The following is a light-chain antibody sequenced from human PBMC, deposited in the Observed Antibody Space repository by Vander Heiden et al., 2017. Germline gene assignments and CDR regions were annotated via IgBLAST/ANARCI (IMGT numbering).Light chain of an antibody. J-gene: IGKJ2*01. Sequence: IQLTQSPSSLSASVGDRVTITCRASQSISSYLNWYQQKPGKAPKLLIYAASSMESGIPARFSGSGSGTDFTLTISSLQPEDFAIYYCQQSYSTPHTFGQGTKLEIK. CDR1: QSISSY. CDR2: AAS. CDR3: QQSYSTPHT. V-gene: IGKV1-39*01.